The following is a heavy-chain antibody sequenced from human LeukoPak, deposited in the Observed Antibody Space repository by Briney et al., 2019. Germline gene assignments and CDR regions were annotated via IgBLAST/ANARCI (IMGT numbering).Heavy chain of an antibody. CDR3: ARGPQWLNY. V-gene: IGHV6-1*01. CDR1: GDSVSSDSAT. Sequence: SQTLSLTCAISGDSVSSDSATWNWIRQSPSRGLERLGRTYYRSKWYSAYAVSVESRISINSDTSKNQFSLQLNSVTPEDTAIYYCARGPQWLNYWGQGTLVTVSS. D-gene: IGHD6-19*01. J-gene: IGHJ4*02. CDR2: TYYRSKWYS.